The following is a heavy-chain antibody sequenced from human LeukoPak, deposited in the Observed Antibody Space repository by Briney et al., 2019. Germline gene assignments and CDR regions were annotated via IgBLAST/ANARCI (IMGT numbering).Heavy chain of an antibody. CDR3: ARDGYSSGWLDYYYYYGMDV. CDR2: IKQDGSEK. J-gene: IGHJ6*02. D-gene: IGHD6-19*01. Sequence: GGSPRLSCAASGFTFSSYWMSWVRQAPGKGLEWVANIKQDGSEKYYVDSVKGRFTISRDNAKNSLYLQMNSLRAEDTAVYYCARDGYSSGWLDYYYYYGMDVWGQGTTVTVSS. V-gene: IGHV3-7*03. CDR1: GFTFSSYW.